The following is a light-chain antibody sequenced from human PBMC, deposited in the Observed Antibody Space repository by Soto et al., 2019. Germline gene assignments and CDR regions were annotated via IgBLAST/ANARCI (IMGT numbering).Light chain of an antibody. CDR3: QQYGGSSYT. CDR1: QSVSSSY. CDR2: GAS. Sequence: EIVLTQSPGTLSLSPGERATLSCRASQSVSSSYLAWYQQKPGQAPRLLIFGASSRATDIPDRFSGSGSGTAFTLTISRLEPEDFAVYYCQQYGGSSYTFGQGTKLQIK. J-gene: IGKJ2*01. V-gene: IGKV3-20*01.